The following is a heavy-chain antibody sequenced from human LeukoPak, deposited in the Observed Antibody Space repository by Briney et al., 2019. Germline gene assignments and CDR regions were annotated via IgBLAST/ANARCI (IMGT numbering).Heavy chain of an antibody. CDR1: GLTFSNYW. J-gene: IGHJ5*02. V-gene: IGHV3-74*01. CDR3: ARDPHGYWWFDP. Sequence: GGSLRLSCVASGLTFSNYWMHWVRQAPGKGLVWVSRINSDDSSTSYADSVKGRFTISRDNAKNTLYLQMNSLRAEDTAVYYCARDPHGYWWFDPWGQGTLVTVSS. CDR2: INSDDSST. D-gene: IGHD5-18*01.